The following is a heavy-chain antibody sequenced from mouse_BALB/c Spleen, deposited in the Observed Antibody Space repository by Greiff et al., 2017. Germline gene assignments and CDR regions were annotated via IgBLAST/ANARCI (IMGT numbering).Heavy chain of an antibody. D-gene: IGHD3-1*01. CDR1: GFSLTSYG. Sequence: VQLQQSGPGLVAPSQSLSITCTVSGFSLTSYGVHWVRQPPGKGLEWLGVIWAGGSTNYNSALMSRLSISKDNSKSQVFLKMNSLQTDDTAMYYCARDRENLKGNYLDYWGQGTTLTVSS. CDR3: ARDRENLKGNYLDY. J-gene: IGHJ2*01. CDR2: IWAGGST. V-gene: IGHV2-9*02.